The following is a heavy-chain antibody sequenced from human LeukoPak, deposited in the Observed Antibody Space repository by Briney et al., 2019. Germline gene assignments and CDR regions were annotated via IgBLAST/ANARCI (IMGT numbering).Heavy chain of an antibody. CDR1: GGSISSYY. D-gene: IGHD3-3*02. CDR3: ARLSGRNYYFDY. CDR2: IYYSGST. J-gene: IGHJ4*02. V-gene: IGHV4-59*01. Sequence: SETLSLTCAVSGGSISSYYWSWIRQPPGKGLEWIGYIYYSGSTNYNPSLKSRVTISVDTSKNQFSLKLSSVTAADTAVYYCARLSGRNYYFDYWGQGTLVTVSS.